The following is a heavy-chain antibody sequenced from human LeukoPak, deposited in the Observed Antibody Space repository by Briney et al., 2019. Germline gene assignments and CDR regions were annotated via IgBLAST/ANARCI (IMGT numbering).Heavy chain of an antibody. J-gene: IGHJ4*02. D-gene: IGHD6-19*01. V-gene: IGHV4-59*01. CDR2: ISYIGST. CDR1: GGSISSYY. Sequence: SETLSLTCTVSGGSISSYYWSWIRQPPGKGLEWLGHISYIGSTNCNPSLNSRVTISVDTSKNQFSLRLSSVTAADTAVYFCASSKPGYSSGLVGYWGQGTLVTVSS. CDR3: ASSKPGYSSGLVGY.